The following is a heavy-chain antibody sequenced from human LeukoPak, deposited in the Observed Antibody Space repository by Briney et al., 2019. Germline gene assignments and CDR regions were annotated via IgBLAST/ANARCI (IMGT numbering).Heavy chain of an antibody. CDR3: ARDFGYYDILTGYTPDAFDI. J-gene: IGHJ3*02. D-gene: IGHD3-9*01. CDR2: IYTSGST. CDR1: SXY. V-gene: IGHV4-4*07. Sequence: SXYWSWIRQPAGKGLEWIGRIYTSGSTNYNPSLKSRVTMSVDTSKNQFSLKLSSVTAADTAVYYCARDFGYYDILTGYTPDAFDIWGQGTMVTVSS.